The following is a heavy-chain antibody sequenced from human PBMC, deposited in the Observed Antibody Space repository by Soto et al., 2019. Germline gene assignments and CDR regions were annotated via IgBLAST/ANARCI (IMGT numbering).Heavy chain of an antibody. Sequence: HPGGSLRLSCAASGFTFSGYDTNWVRQAPGKGLEWVSYISSSSRIIYYADSVKGRFTISRDSAKNSLYLQMNSLRAEDTAVYYCARAFGVYGMDDWGQGTTVTVSS. CDR3: ARAFGVYGMDD. V-gene: IGHV3-48*01. CDR2: ISSSSRII. D-gene: IGHD3-16*01. CDR1: GFTFSGYD. J-gene: IGHJ6*02.